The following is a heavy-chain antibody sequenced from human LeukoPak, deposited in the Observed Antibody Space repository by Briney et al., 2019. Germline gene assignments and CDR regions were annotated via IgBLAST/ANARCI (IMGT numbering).Heavy chain of an antibody. CDR1: GYTFTSNG. J-gene: IGHJ4*02. Sequence: EASVKVSCKASGYTFTSNGISWVRQAPGQGLEWMGWISAYNGNTNYAQKLQGRVTMTTDTSTSTAYMELRSLRSDDTAVYYCARDGRRVATKTPYPGYWGQGTLVTVSS. D-gene: IGHD5-24*01. V-gene: IGHV1-18*01. CDR2: ISAYNGNT. CDR3: ARDGRRVATKTPYPGY.